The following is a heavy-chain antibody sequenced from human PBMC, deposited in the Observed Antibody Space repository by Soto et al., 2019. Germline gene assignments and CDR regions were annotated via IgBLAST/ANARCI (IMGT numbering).Heavy chain of an antibody. CDR3: AKSEKYDYDFWSGPLDY. CDR2: ISGSGGST. CDR1: GFTVSRYA. J-gene: IGHJ4*02. V-gene: IGHV3-23*01. Sequence: GGSLRLSCAASGFTVSRYAMSWVRQAPGKGLEWVSAISGSGGSTYYADSVKGRFTISRDNSKNTLYLQMNSLRAEDTAVYYCAKSEKYDYDFWSGPLDYWGQGTLVTVSS. D-gene: IGHD3-3*01.